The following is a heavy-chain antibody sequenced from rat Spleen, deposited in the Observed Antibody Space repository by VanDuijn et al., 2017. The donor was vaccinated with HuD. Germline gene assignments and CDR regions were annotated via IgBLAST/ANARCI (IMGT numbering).Heavy chain of an antibody. Sequence: EVQLVETGGGLVQPGRSLKLSCVASGFTFSSYWIYWIRQAPGKGLEWVSSINADGALTYYPDSVKGRFSVSRDNAKNNLYLQMDSLRSEDTATYYCATSTVYDGYPSWFAYWGQGTLVTVAS. CDR3: ATSTVYDGYPSWFAY. J-gene: IGHJ3*01. V-gene: IGHV5-58*01. CDR2: INADGALT. CDR1: GFTFSSYW. D-gene: IGHD1-12*03.